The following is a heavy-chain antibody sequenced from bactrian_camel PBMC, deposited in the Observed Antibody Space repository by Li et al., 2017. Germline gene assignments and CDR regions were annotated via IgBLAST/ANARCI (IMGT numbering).Heavy chain of an antibody. Sequence: VQLVESGGGSVQAGRSLRLSCAVSGFTLGRGCMAWFRQAPGKEREGVASMDSGDPRVYADSVKGRFTLSHDNAKNMLYLQMSNLEPEDTAMYYCAAGGCMYGHGDPRGYAYWGQGTQVTVS. CDR3: AAGGCMYGHGDPRGYAY. J-gene: IGHJ4*01. V-gene: IGHV3S55*01. D-gene: IGHD3*01. CDR2: MDSGDPR. CDR1: GFTLGRGC.